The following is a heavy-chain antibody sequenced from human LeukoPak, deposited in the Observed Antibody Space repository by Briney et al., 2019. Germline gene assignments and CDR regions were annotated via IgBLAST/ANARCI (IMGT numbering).Heavy chain of an antibody. CDR2: IYYSGST. D-gene: IGHD6-6*01. CDR1: GASISSSNYY. V-gene: IGHV4-39*01. CDR3: ARPVERIAASYDAFDI. Sequence: KPSETLSLTCTVSGASISSSNYYWGWIRQPPGKGLEWIGSIYYSGSTYYNPSLKSRVTISVDTSKNQFSLKLSSVTAADTAVYYCARPVERIAASYDAFDIWGQGTMVTVSS. J-gene: IGHJ3*02.